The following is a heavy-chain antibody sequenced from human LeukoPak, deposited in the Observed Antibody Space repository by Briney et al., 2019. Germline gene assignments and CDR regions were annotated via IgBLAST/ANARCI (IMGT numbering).Heavy chain of an antibody. CDR1: GYTFTSCY. V-gene: IGHV1-46*01. Sequence: ASVKVSCKASGYTFTSCYMHWVRQAPGQGLEWMGIINPSGGSTSYAQKFQGRVTMTRDTSTSTVYMELSSLRSEDTAVYYCARDRDYDSSGYPSYGMDVWGQGTTVTVSS. J-gene: IGHJ6*02. D-gene: IGHD3-22*01. CDR2: INPSGGST. CDR3: ARDRDYDSSGYPSYGMDV.